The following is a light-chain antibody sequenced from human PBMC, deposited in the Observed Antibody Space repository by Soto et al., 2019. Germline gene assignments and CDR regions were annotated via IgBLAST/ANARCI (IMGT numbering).Light chain of an antibody. V-gene: IGKV1-5*01. CDR2: DAS. CDR3: QQYHIYWT. Sequence: DFQMTQSPYTLSASVGDRVTITCRASQNIRSRLAWFQQKPGEAPKLLIYDASSLESGVPQRFSGSGSGTEFTLTISSLQTDDFSTYYCQQYHIYWTFGQGTKVDIK. J-gene: IGKJ1*01. CDR1: QNIRSR.